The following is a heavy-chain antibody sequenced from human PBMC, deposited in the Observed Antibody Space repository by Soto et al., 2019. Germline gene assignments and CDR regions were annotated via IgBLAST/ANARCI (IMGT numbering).Heavy chain of an antibody. Sequence: PSETLSLTCAVHGGSFSGHYWSWIRQSPGKGLEWIGEIHLSGITNYNPSLKRRGTISVDTSKKQFSLKLTSVTAADTAIYYCARGTARFGYDDFWGPGTLVTVSS. D-gene: IGHD5-12*01. J-gene: IGHJ4*02. CDR1: GGSFSGHY. CDR2: IHLSGIT. V-gene: IGHV4-34*01. CDR3: ARGTARFGYDDF.